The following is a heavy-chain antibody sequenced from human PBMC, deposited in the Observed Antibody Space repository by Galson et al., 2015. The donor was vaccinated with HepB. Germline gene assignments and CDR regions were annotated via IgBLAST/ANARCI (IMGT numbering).Heavy chain of an antibody. J-gene: IGHJ6*02. CDR2: IWYDGSNK. Sequence: SLRLSCAASGFTFSDHYMDWVRQAPGKGLEWVAVIWYDGSNKYYADSVKGRFTISRDNSKNTLYLQMNSLRAEDTAVYYCARLVVVVAANADGMDVWGQGTTVTVSS. V-gene: IGHV3-33*08. CDR1: GFTFSDHY. CDR3: ARLVVVVAANADGMDV. D-gene: IGHD2-15*01.